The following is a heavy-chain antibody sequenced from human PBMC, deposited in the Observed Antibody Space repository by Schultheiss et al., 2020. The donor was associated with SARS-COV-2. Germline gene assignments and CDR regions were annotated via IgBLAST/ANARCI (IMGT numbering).Heavy chain of an antibody. CDR1: GYTFTDYY. D-gene: IGHD4-17*01. CDR3: ARGVTPRYNGDPHY. Sequence: GESLKISCKASGYTFTDYYMHWLRQAPGQGLEWMGRINPNSGGTNYAQKFQGRITMARDTSISTAYMELSRLTSDDTAVYYCARGVTPRYNGDPHYWGQGTLVTVSS. CDR2: INPNSGGT. J-gene: IGHJ4*02. V-gene: IGHV1-2*06.